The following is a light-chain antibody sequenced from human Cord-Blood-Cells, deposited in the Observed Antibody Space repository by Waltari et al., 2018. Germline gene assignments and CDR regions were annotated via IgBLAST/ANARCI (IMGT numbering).Light chain of an antibody. CDR2: DAS. Sequence: EIVLTQSPPTLSLSPGQRAPPPCRASQSVSSYLAWYQQKPGQAPRLLIYDASNRATGIPARFSGSGSGTDFTLTISSLEPEDFAVYYCQQRSNWPPITFGQGTRLEIK. CDR3: QQRSNWPPIT. V-gene: IGKV3-11*01. CDR1: QSVSSY. J-gene: IGKJ5*01.